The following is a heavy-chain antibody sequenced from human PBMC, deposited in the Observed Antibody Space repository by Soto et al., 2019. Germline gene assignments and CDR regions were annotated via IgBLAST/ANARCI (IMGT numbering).Heavy chain of an antibody. J-gene: IGHJ5*02. CDR1: GGSISSGGYY. Sequence: QVQLQESGPGLVKPSQTLSLTCTVSGGSISSGGYYWSWIRQHPGKGLEWIGYIYYSGRTYYNPSLKSRVTISVDTSKNQFSLKLSSVTAADTAVYYCARTNRGYGSGSPPNWFDPWGQGTLVTVSS. V-gene: IGHV4-31*03. D-gene: IGHD3-10*01. CDR3: ARTNRGYGSGSPPNWFDP. CDR2: IYYSGRT.